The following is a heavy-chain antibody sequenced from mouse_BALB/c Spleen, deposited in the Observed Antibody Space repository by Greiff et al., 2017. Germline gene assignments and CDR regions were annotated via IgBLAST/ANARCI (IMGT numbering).Heavy chain of an antibody. V-gene: IGHV3-6*02. CDR3: AYLNWDVQGFAY. Sequence: EVKLVESGPGLVKPSQSLSLTCSVTGYSITSGYYWNWIRQFPGNKLEWMGYISYDGSNNYNPSLKNRISITRDTSKNQFFLKLNSVTTEDTATYYCAYLNWDVQGFAYWGQGTLVTVSA. CDR2: ISYDGSN. J-gene: IGHJ3*01. CDR1: GYSITSGYY. D-gene: IGHD4-1*01.